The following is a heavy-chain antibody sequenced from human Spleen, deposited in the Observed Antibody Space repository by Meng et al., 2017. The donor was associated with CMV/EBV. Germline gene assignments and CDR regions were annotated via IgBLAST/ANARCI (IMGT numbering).Heavy chain of an antibody. Sequence: SVKVTCKASGGTFSSYAISWVRQAPGQGLEWMGGIIPIFGTANYAQKFQGRVTITTDESTSTAYMELSSLRSEDTAVYYCARGGLRDPNYFDYWGQGTLVTVS. D-gene: IGHD4-17*01. J-gene: IGHJ4*02. CDR3: ARGGLRDPNYFDY. CDR2: IIPIFGTA. V-gene: IGHV1-69*05. CDR1: GGTFSSYA.